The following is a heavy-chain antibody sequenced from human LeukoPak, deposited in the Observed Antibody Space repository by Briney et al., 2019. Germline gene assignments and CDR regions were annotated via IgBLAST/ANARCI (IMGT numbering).Heavy chain of an antibody. Sequence: GGSLRLSCAASGFTFSSYAMSWVRQAPGKGLEWVSAISGSGGSTYYADSVKGRFTIPRDNSKNTLYLQMNSLRAEDTAVYYCAKALRPPIVVVTALEGLRAFDIWGQGTMVTVSS. CDR1: GFTFSSYA. CDR2: ISGSGGST. V-gene: IGHV3-23*01. J-gene: IGHJ3*02. D-gene: IGHD2-21*02. CDR3: AKALRPPIVVVTALEGLRAFDI.